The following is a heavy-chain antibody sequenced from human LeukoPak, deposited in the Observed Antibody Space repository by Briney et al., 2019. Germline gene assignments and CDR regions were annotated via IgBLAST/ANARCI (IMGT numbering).Heavy chain of an antibody. Sequence: SETLSLTCAVYGGSFSGYYWSWIRQPPGKGLEWIGEINHSGSTNYNPSLKSRVTISVDTSKNHFSLKLSSVTAADTAVYYCARGRYYYDSSWDYWGQGTLVTVSS. CDR2: INHSGST. D-gene: IGHD3-22*01. V-gene: IGHV4-34*01. J-gene: IGHJ4*02. CDR3: ARGRYYYDSSWDY. CDR1: GGSFSGYY.